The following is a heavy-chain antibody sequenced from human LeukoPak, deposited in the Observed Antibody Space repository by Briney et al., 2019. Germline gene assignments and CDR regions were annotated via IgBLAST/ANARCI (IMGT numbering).Heavy chain of an antibody. CDR1: GGSISSYY. J-gene: IGHJ3*02. CDR2: IYYSGST. D-gene: IGHD2-15*01. V-gene: IGHV4-59*08. CDR3: AMLYCSAGSCYTGLGNAFDI. Sequence: SETLSLTCTVSGGSISSYYWSWIRQPPGKGLEWIGYIYYSGSTNYNPSLKSRVTISVDTSKNQFSLKLSSVTAADTAVYYCAMLYCSAGSCYTGLGNAFDIWGQGTMVTVSS.